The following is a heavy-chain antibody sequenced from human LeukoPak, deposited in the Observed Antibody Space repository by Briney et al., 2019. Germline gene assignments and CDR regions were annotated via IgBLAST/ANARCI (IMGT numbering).Heavy chain of an antibody. D-gene: IGHD5-24*01. J-gene: IGHJ4*02. CDR3: AKDQMATTSGLDY. CDR1: GGTFSSYD. V-gene: IGHV1-69*06. Sequence: ASVKVSCKASGGTFSSYDISWVRQAPGQGLEWMGGIIPMLGTPNYAQKFQGRVTITADKSTSTAYMDLSSLRSEDTAVYYCAKDQMATTSGLDYWGQGTLVTVSS. CDR2: IIPMLGTP.